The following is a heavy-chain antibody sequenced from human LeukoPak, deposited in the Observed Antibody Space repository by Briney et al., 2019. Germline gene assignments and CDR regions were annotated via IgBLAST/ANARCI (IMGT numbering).Heavy chain of an antibody. CDR1: GGSFSNYV. Sequence: SVKVSCKASGGSFSNYVFNWVRQAPGQGFEWMGGIIPIFGTANYAQKFQGRVTITTDESTSTAYMELRSLRSDDTAVYYCARGYSSSHYWGQGSLVTVSS. J-gene: IGHJ4*02. V-gene: IGHV1-69*05. CDR3: ARGYSSSHY. CDR2: IIPIFGTA. D-gene: IGHD6-6*01.